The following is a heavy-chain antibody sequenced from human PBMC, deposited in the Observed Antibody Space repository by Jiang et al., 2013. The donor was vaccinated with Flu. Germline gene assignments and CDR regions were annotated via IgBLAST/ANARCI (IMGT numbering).Heavy chain of an antibody. J-gene: IGHJ5*02. CDR2: MNPNSGNT. V-gene: IGHV1-8*01. CDR1: GYTFTSYD. D-gene: IGHD6-6*01. Sequence: SGAEVKKPGASVKVSCKASGYTFTSYDINWVRQATGQGLEWMGWMNPNSGNTGYAQKFQGRVTMTRNTSISTAYMELSSLRSEDTAVYYCARGVSLYSSSSLVDWFDPWGQGTLVTVSS. CDR3: ARGVSLYSSSSLVDWFDP.